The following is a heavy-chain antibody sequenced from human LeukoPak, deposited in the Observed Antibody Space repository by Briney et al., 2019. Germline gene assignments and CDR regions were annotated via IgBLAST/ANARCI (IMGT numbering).Heavy chain of an antibody. J-gene: IGHJ5*02. Sequence: PETLSLTCAVSGWSFNDYYWNWIRQPPGKGLEWIGEINARGDTNYNQSLKSGVTISVDTSKKQFSLRLTSMIAADTALYYCARGQVPAARGYNWFDPWGQGTLVDIPS. CDR1: GWSFNDYY. V-gene: IGHV4-34*01. D-gene: IGHD2-2*01. CDR2: INARGDT. CDR3: ARGQVPAARGYNWFDP.